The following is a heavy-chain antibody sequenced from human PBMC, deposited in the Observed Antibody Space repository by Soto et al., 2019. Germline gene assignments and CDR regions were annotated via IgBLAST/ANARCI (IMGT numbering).Heavy chain of an antibody. CDR1: GFTVSSYA. CDR2: ISYDGSNK. V-gene: IGHV3-30-3*01. J-gene: IGHJ4*02. CDR3: AREREGGWLVNSHYLDY. D-gene: IGHD6-19*01. Sequence: QVQLVESGGGVVQPGRSLRLSCAASGFTVSSYAMHWVRQAPGKGLEWVAVISYDGSNKYYADSVKGRFTISRDNSKNTLYLQMNSLRAEDTAVYYCAREREGGWLVNSHYLDYWGQGTLVTVS.